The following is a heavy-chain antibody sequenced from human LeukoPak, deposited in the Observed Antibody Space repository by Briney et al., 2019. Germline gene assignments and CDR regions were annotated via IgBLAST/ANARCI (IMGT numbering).Heavy chain of an antibody. CDR3: VRDGYSYGFMLAFDI. CDR1: GFTFSSYW. Sequence: GGSLRLSCAASGFTFSSYWMHWVRQAPGKGLVWVSRINSDGSSTNYADSVKGRFTISRDSAKNTLYLQMNSLRAEDTAVYYCVRDGYSYGFMLAFDIWGLGTRVTVSS. V-gene: IGHV3-74*01. D-gene: IGHD5-18*01. CDR2: INSDGSST. J-gene: IGHJ3*02.